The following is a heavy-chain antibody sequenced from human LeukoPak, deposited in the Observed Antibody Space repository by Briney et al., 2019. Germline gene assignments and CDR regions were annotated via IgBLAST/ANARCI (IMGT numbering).Heavy chain of an antibody. CDR3: AHTTPYGDYWEAFDD. CDR1: GLSVSARGVG. V-gene: IGHV2-5*01. CDR2: VYWNNNK. Sequence: SGPTLVNPTQTLTLTCTLSGLSVSARGVGVGWIRQPPGKALEWLVLVYWNNNKRYSPSLKSRVTITKDTSNNQVVLTMTNMDPVDTATYYCAHTTPYGDYWEAFDDWGQGTLVTVSS. J-gene: IGHJ4*02. D-gene: IGHD4-17*01.